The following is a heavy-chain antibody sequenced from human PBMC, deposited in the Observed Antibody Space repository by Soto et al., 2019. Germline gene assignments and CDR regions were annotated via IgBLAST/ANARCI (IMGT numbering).Heavy chain of an antibody. J-gene: IGHJ5*02. Sequence: LRLACAAPRFTVRSFTINWVRQAPRKVLQWLATISSNSAYIYYTDALRGRFTSPRDNAKNSLHLQMNSLRAEDTAVYYCTRDASRDSSARGWFDPWGPGTLVTVSS. CDR3: TRDASRDSSARGWFDP. V-gene: IGHV3-21*01. CDR1: RFTVRSFT. D-gene: IGHD6-13*01. CDR2: ISSNSAYI.